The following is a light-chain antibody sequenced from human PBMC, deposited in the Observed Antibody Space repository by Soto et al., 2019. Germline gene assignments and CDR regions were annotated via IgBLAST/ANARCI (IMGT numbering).Light chain of an antibody. Sequence: VVTQEPSLTVSPGGTVTLTCASSTGAVTSGHYANWIQQRPGQTPRALIHSTSTKHSWTPARISGSLVGDKAALTLSGVRPEDEADYYGLLYYAGVQVFGGGTKLTVL. CDR1: TGAVTSGHY. V-gene: IGLV7-43*01. CDR3: LLYYAGVQV. J-gene: IGLJ3*02. CDR2: STS.